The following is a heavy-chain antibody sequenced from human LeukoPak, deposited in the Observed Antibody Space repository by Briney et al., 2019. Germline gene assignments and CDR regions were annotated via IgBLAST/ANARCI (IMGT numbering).Heavy chain of an antibody. CDR3: ARGPVAVTYSDY. D-gene: IGHD2-21*02. CDR1: GGSFSGYY. V-gene: IGHV4-34*01. J-gene: IGHJ4*02. CDR2: INHSGST. Sequence: SETLSLTCAVYGGSFSGYYWSWTRQPPGKGLEWIGEINHSGSTNYNPSLKSRVTISVDTSKNQFSLKLSSVTAADTAVYYCARGPVAVTYSDYWGQGTLVTVSS.